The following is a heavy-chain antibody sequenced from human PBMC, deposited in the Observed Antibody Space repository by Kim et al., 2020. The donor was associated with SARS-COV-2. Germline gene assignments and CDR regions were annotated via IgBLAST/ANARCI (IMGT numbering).Heavy chain of an antibody. V-gene: IGHV1-18*01. J-gene: IGHJ4*02. D-gene: IGHD6-13*01. Sequence: ASVKVSCKASGYTFTSYGISWVRQAPGQGLEWMGWISAYNGNTNYAQKLQGRVTMTTDTSTSTAYMELRSLRSDDTAVCYCARELAAAGSLYFDYWGQGTLVTVSS. CDR2: ISAYNGNT. CDR3: ARELAAAGSLYFDY. CDR1: GYTFTSYG.